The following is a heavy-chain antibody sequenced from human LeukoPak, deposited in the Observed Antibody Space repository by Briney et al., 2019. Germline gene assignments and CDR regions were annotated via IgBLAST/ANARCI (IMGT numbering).Heavy chain of an antibody. D-gene: IGHD6-13*01. J-gene: IGHJ5*01. CDR1: GYSISSGYY. Sequence: PSETLSLTCTVSGYSISSGYYWGCIRQPPGKGLEWIGSFDQSGSTYYNPSLKSRVTISVDTSKNQVSLKLSSVTAADTAEYYCARHNSSRDWFDSWGQGTLVTVSS. CDR3: ARHNSSRDWFDS. V-gene: IGHV4-38-2*02. CDR2: FDQSGST.